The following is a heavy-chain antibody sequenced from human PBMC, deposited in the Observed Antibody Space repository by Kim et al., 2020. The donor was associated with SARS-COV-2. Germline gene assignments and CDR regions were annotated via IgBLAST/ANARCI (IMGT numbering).Heavy chain of an antibody. CDR3: ARELEVRGVIMFAY. CDR2: ISAYYGTT. D-gene: IGHD3-10*01. CDR1: GYTFTTYG. J-gene: IGHJ4*02. V-gene: IGHV1-18*01. Sequence: ASVKVSCRASGYTFTTYGISWVRQAPGQGLEWMGWISAYYGTTHFAQNLQDRVTSTRDTSTSTLYMELKSLRSDDTAVYYCARELEVRGVIMFAYWGQGTLVTVSS.